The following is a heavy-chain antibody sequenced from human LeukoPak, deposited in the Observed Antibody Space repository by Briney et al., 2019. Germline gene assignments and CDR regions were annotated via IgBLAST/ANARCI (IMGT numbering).Heavy chain of an antibody. D-gene: IGHD3-22*01. CDR3: ARGSYYDSSGSIDY. V-gene: IGHV1-18*01. J-gene: IGHJ4*02. CDR2: ISGYNGNT. Sequence: ASVTVSCKASGYTFTTYGITWVRQAPGQGLEWMGWISGYNGNTNYAQKLQGRVTMTTDTSTSTAYMELRSLRSDDTAVYYCARGSYYDSSGSIDYWGQGTLVTVPS. CDR1: GYTFTTYG.